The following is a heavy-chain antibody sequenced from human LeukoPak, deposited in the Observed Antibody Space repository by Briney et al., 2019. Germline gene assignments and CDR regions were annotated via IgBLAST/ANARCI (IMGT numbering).Heavy chain of an antibody. CDR3: ARGPKQWLWGMPRPSPKNWFDP. CDR2: IYYSGST. CDR1: GGSISSSSYY. Sequence: RPSETLSLTCTVSGGSISSSSYYWGWIRQPPGKGLEWIGSIYYSGSTYYNPSLKSRVTISVDTSKNQFSLKLSSVTAADTAVYYCARGPKQWLWGMPRPSPKNWFDPWGQGALVTVSS. V-gene: IGHV4-39*07. J-gene: IGHJ5*02. D-gene: IGHD6-19*01.